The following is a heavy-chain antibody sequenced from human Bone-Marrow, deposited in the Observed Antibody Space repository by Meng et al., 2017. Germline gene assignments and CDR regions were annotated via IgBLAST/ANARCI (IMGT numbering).Heavy chain of an antibody. J-gene: IGHJ4*02. CDR2: IIPIFGTA. CDR3: ATRGNPYLDR. V-gene: IGHV1-69*05. Sequence: QVQLVQSGAEVKKPGSSGKVSCKDSGGTFRSYAISWVRQAPGQGLEWMGGIIPIFGTANYAQKFQGRVTITTDESTSTAYMELSSLRSEDTAVYYCATRGNPYLDRWGQGTLVTVSS. CDR1: GGTFRSYA.